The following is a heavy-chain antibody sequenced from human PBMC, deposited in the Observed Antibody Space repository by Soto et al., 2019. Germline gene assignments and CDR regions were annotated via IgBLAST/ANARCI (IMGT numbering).Heavy chain of an antibody. V-gene: IGHV3-11*01. CDR1: GFTFSDHY. J-gene: IGHJ4*02. D-gene: IGHD3-10*01. CDR3: AGDVHYYASDY. Sequence: QVLLVESGGGLVKPGGSLRLSCATSGFTFSDHYMTWIRQAPGKGLEWISYISGSGSDIYYADSVKGRFTVSRDNAKNSLYLQMSSLRAEDTAVYYCAGDVHYYASDYWGQGTLATVSS. CDR2: ISGSGSDI.